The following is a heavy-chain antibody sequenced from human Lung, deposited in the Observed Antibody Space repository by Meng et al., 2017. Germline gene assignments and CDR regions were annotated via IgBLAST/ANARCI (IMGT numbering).Heavy chain of an antibody. D-gene: IGHD1-26*01. CDR1: GRYVNSVKQH. J-gene: IGHJ4*02. Sequence: QVRVEECGRGPVGPSDIPSLPCTVLGRYVNSVKQHSSVTRQSPGKGLEWNAYMDYSRRTNYSPSLKSLVTKSTDTSKNQLYLKVSSVTGADTPVYYCAGGPWERDFWGQGTLVTVSS. V-gene: IGHV4-61*01. CDR3: AGGPWERDF. CDR2: MDYSRRT.